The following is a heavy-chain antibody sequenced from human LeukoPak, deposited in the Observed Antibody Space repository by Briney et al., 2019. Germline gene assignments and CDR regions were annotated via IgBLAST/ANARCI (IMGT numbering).Heavy chain of an antibody. J-gene: IGHJ6*02. CDR2: LRYTGET. CDR3: AKNLYCGGGSCYPSALGMDV. D-gene: IGHD2-15*01. CDR1: GFTFSQYS. V-gene: IGHV3-23*01. Sequence: GGSLRLSCAASGFTFSQYSINWVRQAPGKGLEWVSHLRYTGETFYADSVKGRFTISRDNSKNTLFLQMNSLRAEDTAVYYCAKNLYCGGGSCYPSALGMDVWGQGTTVTVSS.